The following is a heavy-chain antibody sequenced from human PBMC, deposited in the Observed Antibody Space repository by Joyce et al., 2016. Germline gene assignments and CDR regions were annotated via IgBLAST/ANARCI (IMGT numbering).Heavy chain of an antibody. D-gene: IGHD6-6*01. J-gene: IGHJ5*02. V-gene: IGHV3-30*01. CDR2: ISFDGEDQ. CDR3: TREAVTSSYWFDP. Sequence: VAQISFDGEDQYYAGSVKGRFTVSRDDSRNTLYLQLNRLTPEDTAIYFCTREAVTSSYWFDPWGQGALVTV.